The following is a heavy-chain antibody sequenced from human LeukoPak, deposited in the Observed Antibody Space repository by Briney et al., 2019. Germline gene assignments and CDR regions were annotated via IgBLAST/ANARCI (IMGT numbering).Heavy chain of an antibody. CDR1: GGSISSGNYY. Sequence: SETLSPTCTVSGGSISSGNYYWSWIRQPAGKGLEWIGRIYSSGSTNYNPSLKSRVTISVDTSKNQFSLKLSSVTAADTAVYYCARGGYCGGDCYFYYWGQGTLVTVSS. J-gene: IGHJ4*02. V-gene: IGHV4-61*02. D-gene: IGHD2-21*02. CDR2: IYSSGST. CDR3: ARGGYCGGDCYFYY.